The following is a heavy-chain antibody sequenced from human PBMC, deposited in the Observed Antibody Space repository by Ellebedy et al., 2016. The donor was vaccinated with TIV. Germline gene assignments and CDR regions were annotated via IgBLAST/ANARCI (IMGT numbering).Heavy chain of an antibody. CDR2: INEDGTKK. CDR1: GFTLSNSW. CDR3: ARAIYGASYL. J-gene: IGHJ2*01. V-gene: IGHV3-7*01. Sequence: PGGSLRLSCTASGFTLSNSWMTWVRQAPGRGLDWVANINEDGTKKHFVDSVRGRFTISRDDAGNSLFLQMNSLGAEDTAVYYCARAIYGASYLWGRGTLVTVSS. D-gene: IGHD4-17*01.